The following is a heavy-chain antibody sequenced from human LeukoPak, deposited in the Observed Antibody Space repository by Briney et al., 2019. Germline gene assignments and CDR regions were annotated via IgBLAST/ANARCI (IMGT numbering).Heavy chain of an antibody. CDR2: IIPIFGTA. CDR3: ASKGVKGVFDY. J-gene: IGHJ4*02. CDR1: GGTLSSYA. Sequence: ASVKVSCKASGGTLSSYAISWVRQAPGQGLEWMGGIIPIFGTANYAQKFQGRVTITADESTSTAYMELSSLRSEDTAVYYCASKGVKGVFDYWGQGTLVTVSS. D-gene: IGHD3-10*01. V-gene: IGHV1-69*01.